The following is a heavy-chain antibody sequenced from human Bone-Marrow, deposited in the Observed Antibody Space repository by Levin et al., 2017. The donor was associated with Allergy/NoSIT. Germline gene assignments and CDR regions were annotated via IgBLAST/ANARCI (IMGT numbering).Heavy chain of an antibody. CDR3: ARSYLAVPTTGWFDP. V-gene: IGHV1-18*01. Sequence: GESLKISCKASGYIFTDYTITWVRQTPGQGLEWMGWISPRNGNTNYAHKLQGRVTMTTDTSTTTAYMDLRTLRSDDTAVYYCARSYLAVPTTGWFDPWGQGTLVTVSS. J-gene: IGHJ5*02. CDR2: ISPRNGNT. CDR1: GYIFTDYT. D-gene: IGHD6-19*01.